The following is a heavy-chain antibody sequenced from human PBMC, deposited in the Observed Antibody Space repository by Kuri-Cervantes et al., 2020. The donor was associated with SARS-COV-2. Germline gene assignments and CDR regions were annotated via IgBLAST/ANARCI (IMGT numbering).Heavy chain of an antibody. CDR1: GSIFSTSW. V-gene: IGHV3-7*04. D-gene: IGHD3-9*01. CDR3: ARENDTGYYPYFDY. J-gene: IGHJ4*02. Sequence: GESLKISCAASGSIFSTSWVSWVRQAPGKGLEWVASINEDGNEKYYVDSVKGRLTISRDNAKNSLFLQMNSLRAEDTAVYYCARENDTGYYPYFDYWGQGTLVTVSS. CDR2: INEDGNEK.